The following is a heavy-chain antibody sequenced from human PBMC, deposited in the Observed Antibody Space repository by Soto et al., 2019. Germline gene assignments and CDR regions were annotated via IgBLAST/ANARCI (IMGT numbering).Heavy chain of an antibody. CDR2: VSSSSSTI. CDR1: GFTFSSYS. CDR3: ARGPDSDYDFDYFDY. V-gene: IGHV3-48*04. D-gene: IGHD5-12*01. Sequence: GGSLRLSCAASGFTFSSYSMNWVRQAPGKGLEWVSYVSSSSSTIYYADSVKGRFTISRDNAKNSLYLQMNSLRAEDTAVYYCARGPDSDYDFDYFDYWGQGTLVTVSS. J-gene: IGHJ4*02.